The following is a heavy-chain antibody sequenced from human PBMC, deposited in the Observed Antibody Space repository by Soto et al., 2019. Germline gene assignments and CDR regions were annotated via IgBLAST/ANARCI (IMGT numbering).Heavy chain of an antibody. CDR2: IIPIFGTA. Sequence: SVKVSCKASGGTFSSYAISWVRQAPGQGLEWMGGIIPIFGTANYAQKFEGRVTITADESTSTAYMELSSLRSEDTAVYYCAIDARTTVEEIIDWGQGTLLTVSS. CDR1: GGTFSSYA. CDR3: AIDARTTVEEIID. D-gene: IGHD4-4*01. V-gene: IGHV1-69*13. J-gene: IGHJ4*02.